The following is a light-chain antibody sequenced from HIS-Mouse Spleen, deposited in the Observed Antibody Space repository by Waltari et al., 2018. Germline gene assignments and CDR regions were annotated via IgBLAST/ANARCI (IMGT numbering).Light chain of an antibody. CDR3: QHYGSSLWT. Sequence: EIVLTQSPGTLSLSPGERATLSCRASRSVSSSYLAWYQQKPGQAPRLLIYGASSRATGSPDRFSGSGYGTDFTLTISRLGPEDFAVYYCQHYGSSLWTFGQGTKVEIK. CDR1: RSVSSSY. J-gene: IGKJ1*01. CDR2: GAS. V-gene: IGKV3-20*01.